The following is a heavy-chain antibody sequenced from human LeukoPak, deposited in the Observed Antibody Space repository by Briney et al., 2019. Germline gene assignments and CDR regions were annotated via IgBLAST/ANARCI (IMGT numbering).Heavy chain of an antibody. CDR1: GFTFSSYE. CDR3: AREYGIAARPGSDPYFDY. D-gene: IGHD6-6*01. CDR2: ISSSGSTI. J-gene: IGHJ4*02. Sequence: HTGGSLRLSCAASGFTFSSYEMNWVRQAPGKGLEWVSYISSSGSTIYYADSVKGRFTISRDNAKNSLYLQMNSLRAEDTAVYYCAREYGIAARPGSDPYFDYWGQGTLVTVSS. V-gene: IGHV3-48*03.